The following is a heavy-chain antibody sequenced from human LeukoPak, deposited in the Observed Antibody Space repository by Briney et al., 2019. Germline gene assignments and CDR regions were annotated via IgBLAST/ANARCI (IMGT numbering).Heavy chain of an antibody. Sequence: GGSLRLSCVASGFTVSNNGLSWFRHAPGKRLEWVSAISGVGNTYYAESVKGRFTTSRDNSKNTLYLQMNSLRAEDTALYYASGHGSSSYWGQGTLVAVSS. J-gene: IGHJ4*02. CDR3: SGHGSSSY. CDR1: GFTVSNNG. CDR2: ISGVGNT. V-gene: IGHV3-23*01. D-gene: IGHD6-13*01.